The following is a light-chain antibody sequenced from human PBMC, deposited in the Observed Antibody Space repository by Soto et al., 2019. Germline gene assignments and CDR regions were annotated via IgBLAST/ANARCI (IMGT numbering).Light chain of an antibody. V-gene: IGKV3D-20*02. J-gene: IGKJ5*01. CDR3: QQRSNWLIT. CDR2: GAS. CDR1: QSVGSNY. Sequence: EIVLTQFPGTLSLSPGERATLSCRASQSVGSNYLAWYQQRPGQPPNLLIFGASHRAPDIPDRFSGSGSGTDFTLTISRLEPEDFAVYYCQQRSNWLITFGQGTRLEIK.